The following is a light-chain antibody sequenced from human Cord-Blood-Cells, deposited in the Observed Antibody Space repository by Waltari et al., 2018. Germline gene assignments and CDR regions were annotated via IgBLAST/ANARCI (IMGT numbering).Light chain of an antibody. CDR2: EVS. CDR3: CSYAGSSTV. CDR1: SSDVGSYNL. Sequence: QSALTQPASVSVSPGQSITISCTGTSSDVGSYNLVSWYQQHPGKAPKLMIEEVSKRPSVVSNRSARSKSGNTASLTSAERQAEDEEDYCCCSYAGSSTVFGGGTKLTVL. V-gene: IGLV2-23*02. J-gene: IGLJ3*02.